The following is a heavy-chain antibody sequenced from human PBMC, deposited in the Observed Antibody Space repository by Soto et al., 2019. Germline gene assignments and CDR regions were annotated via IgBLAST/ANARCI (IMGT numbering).Heavy chain of an antibody. CDR1: GGTFSSYA. V-gene: IGHV1-69*01. Sequence: QVQLVQSGAAVKKPGSSVKVSCKASGGTFSSYAISWVRQAPGQGLEWMGGIIPIFGTANYAQKFQGRVTITADDSTSTAYMELSSLRSEDTAVYYCARGYSSSWDYYYYGMDVWGQGTTVTVSS. D-gene: IGHD6-13*01. J-gene: IGHJ6*02. CDR2: IIPIFGTA. CDR3: ARGYSSSWDYYYYGMDV.